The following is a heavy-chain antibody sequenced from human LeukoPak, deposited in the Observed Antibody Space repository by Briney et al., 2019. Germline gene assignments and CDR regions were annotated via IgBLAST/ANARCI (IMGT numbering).Heavy chain of an antibody. D-gene: IGHD2/OR15-2a*01. CDR2: INTDGSST. J-gene: IGHJ6*03. CDR3: ARDRRNTYYYYMDV. V-gene: IGHV3-74*01. CDR1: GFSLNDHY. Sequence: GGSLRLSCVASGFSLNDHYMGWIRQAPGKGLVWVSRINTDGSSTSYADSVKGRFTISRDNAKNTLYLQMNSLRAEDTAVYYCARDRRNTYYYYMDVWGKGTTVTVSS.